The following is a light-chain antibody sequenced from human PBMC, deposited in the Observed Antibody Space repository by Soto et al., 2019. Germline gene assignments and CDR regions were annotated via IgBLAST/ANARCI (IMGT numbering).Light chain of an antibody. CDR2: GAS. CDR1: QSFSSN. V-gene: IGKV3-15*01. J-gene: IGKJ4*01. Sequence: EIVMTQSPATLAVSPGEGANLXCRASQSFSSNLFWYQQTAGEARRLLIYGASTRAHDIPARFSGSGSVTEFTRTISSLQSEDFALYYGQQYNNWPLTFGGGTKVDIK. CDR3: QQYNNWPLT.